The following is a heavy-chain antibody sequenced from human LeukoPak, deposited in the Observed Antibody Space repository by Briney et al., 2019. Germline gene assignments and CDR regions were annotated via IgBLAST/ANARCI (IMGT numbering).Heavy chain of an antibody. V-gene: IGHV3-53*01. D-gene: IGHD4-17*01. CDR3: AREYTVTTDDAFDI. CDR2: IYSGGST. CDR1: GFTFSSYA. Sequence: GGSLRLSCSASGFTFSSYAMHWVRQAPGKGLEWVSVIYSGGSTYYADSVKGRFTISRDNSKNTLYLQMNSLRAEDTAVYYCAREYTVTTDDAFDIWGQGTMVTVSS. J-gene: IGHJ3*02.